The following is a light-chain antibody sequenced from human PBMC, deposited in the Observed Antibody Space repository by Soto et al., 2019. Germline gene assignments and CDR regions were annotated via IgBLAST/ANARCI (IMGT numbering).Light chain of an antibody. J-gene: IGLJ1*01. V-gene: IGLV2-14*03. Sequence: QSALTQPASVSGSPGQSITISCTGTSSDVGAYDYVSWYQQHPDKAPKLMIYEVSNRPSGVSNRFSGSKSVNTATLTISGLQADDEADHYCSSYTSSSTRVFGPGTKVTVL. CDR1: SSDVGAYDY. CDR2: EVS. CDR3: SSYTSSSTRV.